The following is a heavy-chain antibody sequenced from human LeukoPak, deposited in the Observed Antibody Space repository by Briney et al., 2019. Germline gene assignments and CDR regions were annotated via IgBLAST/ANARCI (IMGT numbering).Heavy chain of an antibody. V-gene: IGHV3-7*03. CDR1: GFTFSSYW. J-gene: IGHJ4*02. Sequence: SGGSLRLSCAASGFTFSSYWMSWVRQAPGKGLEWVANIKQDGSEKYYVDSVKGRFTISRDNAKNSLYLQVNSLRAEDTAVYYCARDGMATITSPPGYWGQGTLVTVSS. CDR2: IKQDGSEK. CDR3: ARDGMATITSPPGY. D-gene: IGHD5-12*01.